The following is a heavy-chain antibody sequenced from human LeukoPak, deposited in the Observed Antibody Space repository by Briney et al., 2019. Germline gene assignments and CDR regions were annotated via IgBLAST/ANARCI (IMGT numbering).Heavy chain of an antibody. Sequence: ASVKVSCKASGYTFTSYGLSWVPQAPGQGLEWMRWFSAYNGNTNYAQKHQGRVTMTTDTSTSTAYMELRSLRSDDTAVYYCARGVFGVVIKGPHACVIGGEGTMVTVSS. CDR1: GYTFTSYG. D-gene: IGHD3-3*01. CDR2: FSAYNGNT. J-gene: IGHJ3*02. V-gene: IGHV1-18*01. CDR3: ARGVFGVVIKGPHACVI.